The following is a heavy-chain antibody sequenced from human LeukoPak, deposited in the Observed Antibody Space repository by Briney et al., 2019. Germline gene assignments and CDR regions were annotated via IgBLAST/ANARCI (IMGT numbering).Heavy chain of an antibody. CDR3: ARHFGSGSYYYHYMDV. CDR1: GFTFSRYG. J-gene: IGHJ6*03. Sequence: GGSLRLSCAASGFTFSRYGMHWVRQAPGSELEWISHITSSSSIIYYADSVQGRITISRYDAKNSLYLQMNSLRAEDTAVYYCARHFGSGSYYYHYMDVWGKGTTVTVSS. V-gene: IGHV3-48*01. D-gene: IGHD3-10*01. CDR2: ITSSSSII.